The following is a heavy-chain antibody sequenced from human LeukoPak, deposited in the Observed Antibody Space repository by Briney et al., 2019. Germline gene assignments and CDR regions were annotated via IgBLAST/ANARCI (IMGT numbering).Heavy chain of an antibody. J-gene: IGHJ6*03. CDR2: IYTSGST. CDR3: ARGNYDFWSGYSAYYYYYMDV. CDR1: GGSISSYY. V-gene: IGHV4-4*09. D-gene: IGHD3-3*01. Sequence: PSETLSLTCTVSGGSISSYYWSWIRQPPGKGLEWIGYIYTSGSTNYNPSLKSRVTISVDTSKNQFSLKLSSVTAADTAVYYCARGNYDFWSGYSAYYYYYMDVWGKGTTVTVSS.